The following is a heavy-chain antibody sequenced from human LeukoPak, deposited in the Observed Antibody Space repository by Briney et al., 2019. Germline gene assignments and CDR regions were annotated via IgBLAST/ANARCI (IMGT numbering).Heavy chain of an antibody. V-gene: IGHV3-30*18. Sequence: GGSLRLSCAASGFTFSSYWMSWVRQAPGKGLEWVAVISYDGSNKYYADSVKGRFTISRDNSKNTLYLQMNSPRAEDTAVYYCAKDPFRGYSYGSIDYWGQGTLVTVSS. D-gene: IGHD5-18*01. CDR2: ISYDGSNK. J-gene: IGHJ4*02. CDR1: GFTFSSYW. CDR3: AKDPFRGYSYGSIDY.